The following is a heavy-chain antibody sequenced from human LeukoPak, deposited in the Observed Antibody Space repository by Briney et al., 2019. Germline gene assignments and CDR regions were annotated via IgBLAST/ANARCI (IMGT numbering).Heavy chain of an antibody. J-gene: IGHJ4*02. D-gene: IGHD2-2*01. CDR3: ARYLREIVVGLDY. Sequence: SETLSLTCTVSGGSISSGDYYWSWIRQPPGKGLEWIGYIYNSGSTYYNPSLKSRVTISVDTSKNQFSLKLSSVTAADTAVYYCARYLREIVVGLDYWGQGTLVTVSS. V-gene: IGHV4-30-4*01. CDR2: IYNSGST. CDR1: GGSISSGDYY.